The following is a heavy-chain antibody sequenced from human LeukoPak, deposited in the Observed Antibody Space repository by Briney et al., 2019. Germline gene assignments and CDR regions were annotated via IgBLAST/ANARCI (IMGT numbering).Heavy chain of an antibody. CDR1: GFTFSSYA. D-gene: IGHD5-24*01. J-gene: IGHJ5*02. CDR3: VRSRDGYNYGWFDP. CDR2: ISSNGGTT. Sequence: GGSLRLSCAASGFTFSSYAMHWVRQAPGKGLEYVSGISSNGGTTYYANSVKGRFSISRDNSKNTLYLQMGSLRAEDMAVYYCVRSRDGYNYGWFDPWGQGTLVTVSS. V-gene: IGHV3-64*01.